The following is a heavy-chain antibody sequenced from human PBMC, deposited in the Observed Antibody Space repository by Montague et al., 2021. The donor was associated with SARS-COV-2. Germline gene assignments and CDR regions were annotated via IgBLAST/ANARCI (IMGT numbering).Heavy chain of an antibody. CDR1: GFSRSTSGMC. D-gene: IGHD1-26*01. Sequence: PALVKPTQTLTLTCTLSGFSRSTSGMCVSWIRQPPGKALEWLALIDWEYDKYYNTSLKTRLTISKDTSKNQVVLTMTNMDPVDTATYYCARNGGSYCWRGDYGMDVWGQGTTVTVTS. CDR3: ARNGGSYCWRGDYGMDV. CDR2: IDWEYDK. J-gene: IGHJ6*02. V-gene: IGHV2-70*01.